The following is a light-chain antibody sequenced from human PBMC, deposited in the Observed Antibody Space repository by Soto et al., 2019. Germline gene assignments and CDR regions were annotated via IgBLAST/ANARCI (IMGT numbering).Light chain of an antibody. V-gene: IGKV3-15*01. Sequence: EIVVTQSPATLSVSPGERVTLSCGASQTIRSNLAWYQQRPGQAPRLLIYGASTRATGIPARFSGSGSGTEFALTISSLPSEDFAVYYCQQYHNWPYTFGQGTKVDIK. CDR1: QTIRSN. CDR2: GAS. CDR3: QQYHNWPYT. J-gene: IGKJ2*01.